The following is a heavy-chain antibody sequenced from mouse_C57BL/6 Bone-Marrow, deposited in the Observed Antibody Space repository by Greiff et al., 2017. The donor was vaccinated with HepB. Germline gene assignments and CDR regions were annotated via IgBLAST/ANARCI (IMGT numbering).Heavy chain of an antibody. CDR2: ISDGGSYT. CDR3: ARDATGVWYFDV. CDR1: GFTFSSYA. J-gene: IGHJ1*03. D-gene: IGHD4-1*02. V-gene: IGHV5-4*01. Sequence: EVKLMESGGGLVKPGGSLKLSCAASGFTFSSYAMSWVRQTPEKRLEWVATISDGGSYTYYPDNVKGRFTISRDNAKNNLYLQMSHLKSEDTAMYYCARDATGVWYFDVWGTGTTVTVSS.